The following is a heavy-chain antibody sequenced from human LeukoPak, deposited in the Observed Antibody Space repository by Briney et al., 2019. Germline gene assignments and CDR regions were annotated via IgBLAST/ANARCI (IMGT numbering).Heavy chain of an antibody. CDR2: TSYDGSSE. Sequence: GSLRLSCAASGFTVSSNYMSWVRQAPGKGLEWVAVTSYDGSSEYYTDSVKGRFTVSRDNSRSTLYLQMNSLRVEDTGVYYCARALSQGAGAAVPSAPIDYWGQGTLVTVSS. CDR1: GFTVSSNY. J-gene: IGHJ4*02. V-gene: IGHV3-30-3*01. CDR3: ARALSQGAGAAVPSAPIDY. D-gene: IGHD2-2*01.